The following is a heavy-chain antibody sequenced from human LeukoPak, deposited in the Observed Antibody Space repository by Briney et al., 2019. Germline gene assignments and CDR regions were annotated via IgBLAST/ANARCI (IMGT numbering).Heavy chain of an antibody. CDR2: IYYSGST. D-gene: IGHD6-19*01. V-gene: IGHV4-39*01. CDR3: TNIYVYSSGQKGYYFDY. J-gene: IGHJ4*02. CDR1: GGSISSRSYY. Sequence: SETLSLTCTVSGGSISSRSYYWGWIRQPPGKGLEWIGSIYYSGSTYYNPSLKSRVTISVDASKNQFSLKLSSVTAADTAVYYCTNIYVYSSGQKGYYFDYWGQGTLVTVSS.